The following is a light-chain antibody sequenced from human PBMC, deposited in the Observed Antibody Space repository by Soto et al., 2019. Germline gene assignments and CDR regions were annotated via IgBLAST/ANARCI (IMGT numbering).Light chain of an antibody. J-gene: IGKJ2*01. CDR2: AAS. CDR1: QGISNY. Sequence: DIQMTQSPSSLSASVGDRVTITCRASQGISNYLAWYQQKPGKVPKLLIYAASTLQSGVPSRFSGSGSGTDFTIPISSLQPEDVANYYCQKYNSATYTFGQGTKLEIK. V-gene: IGKV1-27*01. CDR3: QKYNSATYT.